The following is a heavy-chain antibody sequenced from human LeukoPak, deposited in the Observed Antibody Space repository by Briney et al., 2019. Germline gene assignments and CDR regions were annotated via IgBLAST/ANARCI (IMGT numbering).Heavy chain of an antibody. CDR2: ITSGGNT. CDR1: GFIFSNYA. V-gene: IGHV3-23*01. Sequence: PGGSLRLSCAASGFIFSNYAMTWVRQAPGKGLQWVSTITSGGNTYYADSVKGRFTISRDNSKSTLYLQMNSLRAGDTAVYYCARGTVTMVDYWGQGTLVTVSS. J-gene: IGHJ4*02. D-gene: IGHD3-10*01. CDR3: ARGTVTMVDY.